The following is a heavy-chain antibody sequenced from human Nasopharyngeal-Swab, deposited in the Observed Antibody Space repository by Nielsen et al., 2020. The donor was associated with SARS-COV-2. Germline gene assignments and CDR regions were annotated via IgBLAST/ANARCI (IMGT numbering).Heavy chain of an antibody. Sequence: GESLKTSCAASGFTFSSYAMHWVRQAPGKGLEWVAVISYDGSNKYYADSVKGRFTISRDNSKSTLYLQMNSLRAEDTAAYYCAKDLNSNFLNYMDVWGKGTTVSVSS. V-gene: IGHV3-30-3*01. CDR1: GFTFSSYA. CDR3: AKDLNSNFLNYMDV. CDR2: ISYDGSNK. J-gene: IGHJ6*03. D-gene: IGHD4-11*01.